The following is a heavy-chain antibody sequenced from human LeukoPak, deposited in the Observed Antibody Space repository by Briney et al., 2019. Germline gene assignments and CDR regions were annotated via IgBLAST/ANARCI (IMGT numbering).Heavy chain of an antibody. Sequence: GGSLRLSCEASGLIFNDYDMSWVRQAPGKGLEWVSGISWDGGSTAYADSVKGRLTISRDNAKNSLYLQMNSLTAEDTAFYFCTRDVVAVAALDFWGQGTRVTVSS. CDR2: ISWDGGST. V-gene: IGHV3-20*04. CDR3: TRDVVAVAALDF. J-gene: IGHJ4*02. D-gene: IGHD2-15*01. CDR1: GLIFNDYD.